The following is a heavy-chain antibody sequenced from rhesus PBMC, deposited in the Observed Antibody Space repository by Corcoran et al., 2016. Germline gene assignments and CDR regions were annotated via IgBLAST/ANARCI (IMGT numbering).Heavy chain of an antibody. CDR2: IGGSSGST. Sequence: QVQLQESGPGLVKPSETLSLTRGVSGGSISSTNWWSWIRQPPGKGLEWIGNIGGSSGSTYYNPSLKSRVTISKDTSKNQFSLKLSSVTAADTAVYYCAIISYAGDFEFWGQGALVTVSS. J-gene: IGHJ1*01. CDR1: GGSISSTNW. D-gene: IGHD2-39*01. CDR3: AIISYAGDFEF. V-gene: IGHV4-65*02.